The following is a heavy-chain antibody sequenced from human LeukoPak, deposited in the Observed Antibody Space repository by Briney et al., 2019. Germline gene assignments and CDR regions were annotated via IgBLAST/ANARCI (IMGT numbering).Heavy chain of an antibody. Sequence: PGGSLRLSCAASGFTFSNYVLSWVRQAPGTGLEWVSAISGSGATTYYADSVKGRFTTSRDNSKNTLYLQMNSLRAEDTAVYYCASAYSSGWYGGYWGQGTLVTVSS. CDR3: ASAYSSGWYGGY. CDR1: GFTFSNYV. CDR2: ISGSGATT. V-gene: IGHV3-23*01. D-gene: IGHD6-19*01. J-gene: IGHJ4*02.